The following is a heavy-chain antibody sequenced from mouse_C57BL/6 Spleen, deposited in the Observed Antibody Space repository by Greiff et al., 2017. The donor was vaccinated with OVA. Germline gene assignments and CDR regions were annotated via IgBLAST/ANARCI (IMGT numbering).Heavy chain of an antibody. CDR3: ARDGKGMGAMDY. CDR1: GYAFTNYL. CDR2: INPGSGGT. Sequence: QVQLQQSGAELVRPGTSVKVSCKASGYAFTNYLIEWVKQRPGQGLEWIGVINPGSGGTNYNEKFKGKATLTADKSSSTAYMQLSSLTSEDSAVYFCARDGKGMGAMDYWGQGTSVTVSS. V-gene: IGHV1-54*01. D-gene: IGHD2-1*01. J-gene: IGHJ4*01.